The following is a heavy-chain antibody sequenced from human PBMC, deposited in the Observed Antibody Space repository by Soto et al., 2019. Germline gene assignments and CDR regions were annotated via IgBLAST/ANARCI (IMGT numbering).Heavy chain of an antibody. CDR2: IDPSDSYT. Sequence: PGESLKISCKGSGYSFTSYWISWVRQMPGKGLEWMGRIDPSDSYTNYSPSFQGHVTISADKSISTAYLQWSSLKASDTAMYHCAREDYIERYYYYGMDVWGQGTTVTVSS. D-gene: IGHD4-4*01. CDR3: AREDYIERYYYYGMDV. CDR1: GYSFTSYW. V-gene: IGHV5-10-1*01. J-gene: IGHJ6*02.